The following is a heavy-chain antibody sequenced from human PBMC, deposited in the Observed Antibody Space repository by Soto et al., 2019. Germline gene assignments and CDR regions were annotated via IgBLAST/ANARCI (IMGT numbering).Heavy chain of an antibody. Sequence: QVQLVESGGGVVRPGRSLRLSCAASGFTLSSYAMYWVRQAPGKGLEWVAFISFDGNNGYADSVKGRFTISRDNSKNTVYLQMNSLRGEDTAVYYCARDRSDVWVLGTLVTVSS. V-gene: IGHV3-30-3*01. J-gene: IGHJ4*02. CDR2: ISFDGNNG. CDR1: GFTLSSYA. CDR3: ARDRSDV.